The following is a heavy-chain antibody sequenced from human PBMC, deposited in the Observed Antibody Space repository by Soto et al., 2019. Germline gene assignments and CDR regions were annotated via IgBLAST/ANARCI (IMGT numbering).Heavy chain of an antibody. J-gene: IGHJ6*02. CDR1: GGSFSGYY. V-gene: IGHV4-34*01. CDR3: AKDSIVATKSYYYYGMDV. D-gene: IGHD5-12*01. Sequence: KASETLSLTCAVYGGSFSGYYWSWIRQPPGKGLEGIGEINHSGSTNYNPSLKSRVTISVDTSKNQFSLKLSSVTAADTAEYYCAKDSIVATKSYYYYGMDVWGQGTTVTVSS. CDR2: INHSGST.